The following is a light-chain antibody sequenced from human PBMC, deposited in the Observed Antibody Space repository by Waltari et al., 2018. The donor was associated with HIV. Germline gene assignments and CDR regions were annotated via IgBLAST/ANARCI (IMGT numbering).Light chain of an antibody. Sequence: HSALTQPASVSGSPGQSITIFCIGTSSDISAYNSVAWYQQHPGKAPKLIVFGVPNRPSYVSARFSGSKSGNTASLTISGLQDDDESDYYCSSYTTTGTLVFGSGTKVTVL. V-gene: IGLV2-14*03. CDR2: GVP. CDR1: SSDISAYNS. J-gene: IGLJ1*01. CDR3: SSYTTTGTLV.